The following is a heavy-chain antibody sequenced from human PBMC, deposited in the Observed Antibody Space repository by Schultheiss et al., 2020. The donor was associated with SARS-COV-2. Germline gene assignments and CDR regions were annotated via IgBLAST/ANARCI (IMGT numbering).Heavy chain of an antibody. V-gene: IGHV4-34*01. D-gene: IGHD3-3*01. J-gene: IGHJ5*02. CDR1: GGSSSAFY. Sequence: SETLSLTCAVYGGSSSAFYWTWIRQPPGKGLEWIGEVNHSGNTTYNPSLKSRVIISIDTSKNQFSLKLNSMTAADTAVYYCARSRFLGWRGNWFDPWGQGTLVTVSS. CDR2: VNHSGNT. CDR3: ARSRFLGWRGNWFDP.